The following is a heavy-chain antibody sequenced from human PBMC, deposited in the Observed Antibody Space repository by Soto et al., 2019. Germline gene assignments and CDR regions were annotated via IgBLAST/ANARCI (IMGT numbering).Heavy chain of an antibody. Sequence: GISVKVSWKASGYGFTTYAMHWVRQAPGQRLEWMGWINTGNGNTKYSQKFQGRVTITRDTAATIAYMEVSSLRSEDTAVYYCARLIVNYDILTGWGYYYYGMDVWGQGTTVTVSS. D-gene: IGHD3-9*01. CDR1: GYGFTTYA. CDR2: INTGNGNT. V-gene: IGHV1-3*04. J-gene: IGHJ6*02. CDR3: ARLIVNYDILTGWGYYYYGMDV.